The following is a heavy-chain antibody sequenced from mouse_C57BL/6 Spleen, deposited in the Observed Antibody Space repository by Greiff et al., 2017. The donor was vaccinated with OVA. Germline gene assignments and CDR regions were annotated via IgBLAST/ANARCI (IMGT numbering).Heavy chain of an antibody. CDR3: ARDPYYYAMDY. V-gene: IGHV1-82*01. J-gene: IGHJ4*01. CDR1: GYAFSSSW. Sequence: VQLQQSGPELVKPGASVKISCKASGYAFSSSWMNWVKQRPGKGLEWIGRIYPGDGDTNYNGKFKGKATLTADKSSSTAYMQLSSLTSEDSAVYFCARDPYYYAMDYWGQGTSVTVSS. CDR2: IYPGDGDT.